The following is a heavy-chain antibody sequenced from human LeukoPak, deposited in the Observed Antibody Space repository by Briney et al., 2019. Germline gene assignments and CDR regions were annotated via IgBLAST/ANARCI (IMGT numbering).Heavy chain of an antibody. CDR1: GFTFSSYS. Sequence: GGSLRLSCAASGFTFSSYSMNWVRQAPGKGLEWVSYISITSRTTYYADSVKGRFTISRDSAKNSLYLQMNSLRDEDTAVYYCATEKAFAFDIWGQGTVVTVSS. J-gene: IGHJ3*02. CDR3: ATEKAFAFDI. V-gene: IGHV3-48*02. CDR2: ISITSRTT.